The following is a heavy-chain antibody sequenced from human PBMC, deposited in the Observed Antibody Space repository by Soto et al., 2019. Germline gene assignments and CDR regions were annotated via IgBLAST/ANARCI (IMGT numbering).Heavy chain of an antibody. V-gene: IGHV6-1*01. CDR1: GGSLSSNTGA. Sequence: AQTLSLTCAISGGSLSSNTGAWNWIRQSPSRGLEWLGRTYYRSKWYNDYAESVRSRIIINPDTSKNQFSLQLNSVTPEDKAVHYCARAAAGTIQHWGQGTLVNVSS. J-gene: IGHJ1*01. CDR2: TYYRSKWYN. CDR3: ARAAAGTIQH. D-gene: IGHD6-13*01.